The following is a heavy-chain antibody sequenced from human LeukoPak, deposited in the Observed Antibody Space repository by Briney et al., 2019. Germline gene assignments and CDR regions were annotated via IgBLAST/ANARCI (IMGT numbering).Heavy chain of an antibody. CDR1: GFTVNSND. J-gene: IGHJ5*02. Sequence: GESLRLSCAASGFTVNSNDMSWVRQAPGKGLEWVSVIDSGGRTYYADSVKGRFTISRDNSKNTLDLQMNSLRAEDTAVYYCAREEARREWFDPWGQGTLVTVSS. CDR3: AREEARREWFDP. V-gene: IGHV3-66*01. D-gene: IGHD1-26*01. CDR2: IDSGGRT.